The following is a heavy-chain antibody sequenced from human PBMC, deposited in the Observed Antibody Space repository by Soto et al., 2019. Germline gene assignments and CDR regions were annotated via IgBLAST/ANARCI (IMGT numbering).Heavy chain of an antibody. CDR3: ARGVNAGYASQ. J-gene: IGHJ1*01. CDR2: VHYSRTT. V-gene: IGHV4-59*01. D-gene: IGHD5-12*01. CDR1: GGPISNDY. Sequence: QVQLQESGPGLVKPSETLSLTCSVSGGPISNDYWSWIRQSPGKRLEWIAYVHYSRTTNKNPSLKSRVSISIGTSRNYFSLNLTSVTAADTAVYYCARGVNAGYASQWGQGTLVTVCS.